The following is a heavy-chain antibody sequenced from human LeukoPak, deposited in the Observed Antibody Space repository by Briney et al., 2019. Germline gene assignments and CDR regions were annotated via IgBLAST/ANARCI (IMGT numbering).Heavy chain of an antibody. D-gene: IGHD3-9*01. CDR1: GYTFTSYG. V-gene: IGHV1-18*01. J-gene: IGHJ4*02. Sequence: ASVKVSCKSSGYTFTSYGISWVRQAPGQGLEWMGWISAYNGNTNYAQKLQGRVDMTTDTSTSTAYIELRSLRSDDTAVYYCARDTIAVLRYFDWLSFDYWGQGTLVTVSS. CDR3: ARDTIAVLRYFDWLSFDY. CDR2: ISAYNGNT.